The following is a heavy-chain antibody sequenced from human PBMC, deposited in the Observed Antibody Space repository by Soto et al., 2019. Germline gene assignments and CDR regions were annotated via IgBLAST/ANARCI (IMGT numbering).Heavy chain of an antibody. D-gene: IGHD6-6*01. CDR3: ARERPDGARLAP. CDR1: GGSISSGDYY. Sequence: SETLSLTCTVSGGSISSGDYYWSWIRQPPGKGLEWIGYIYHSGSTYYNPSLKSRVTISVDTSKNQFSLKLSSVTAADTAVYYCARERPDGARLAPWGQGTLVPVSS. V-gene: IGHV4-30-4*01. J-gene: IGHJ5*02. CDR2: IYHSGST.